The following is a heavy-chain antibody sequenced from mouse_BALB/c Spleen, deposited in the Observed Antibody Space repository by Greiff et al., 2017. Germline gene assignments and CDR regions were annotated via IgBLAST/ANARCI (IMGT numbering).Heavy chain of an antibody. CDR1: GFTFSSYA. J-gene: IGHJ2*01. Sequence: EVMLVESGGGLVKPGGSLKLSCAASGFTFSSYAMSWVRQTPEKRLEWVASISSGGSTYYPDSVKGRFTISRDNARNILYLQMSSLRSEDTAMYYCARGLLLRSLYYFDYWGQGTTLTVSS. D-gene: IGHD1-1*01. CDR2: ISSGGST. V-gene: IGHV5-6-5*01. CDR3: ARGLLLRSLYYFDY.